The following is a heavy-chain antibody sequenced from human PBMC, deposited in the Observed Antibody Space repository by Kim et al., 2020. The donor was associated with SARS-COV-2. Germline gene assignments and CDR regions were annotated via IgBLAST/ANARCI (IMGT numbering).Heavy chain of an antibody. D-gene: IGHD3-22*01. CDR1: GFTFSSYG. Sequence: GGSLRLSCAASGFTFSSYGMHWVRQAPGKGLEWVAVIWYDGSNKYYADSVKGRFTISRDNSKNTLYLQMNSLRAEDTAVYYCARDEADSSGYYPPSGMDVWGQGTTVTVSS. J-gene: IGHJ6*02. CDR3: ARDEADSSGYYPPSGMDV. V-gene: IGHV3-33*01. CDR2: IWYDGSNK.